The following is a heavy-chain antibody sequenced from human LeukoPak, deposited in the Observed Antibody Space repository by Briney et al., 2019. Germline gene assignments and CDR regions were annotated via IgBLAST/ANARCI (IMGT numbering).Heavy chain of an antibody. CDR1: GFTFSSDG. V-gene: IGHV3-48*02. D-gene: IGHD2-21*02. CDR2: ISSSSNTI. Sequence: GGSLRLSCEASGFTFSSDGMHWVRQAPGKGLEWVSYISSSSNTIYYADSVKGRFTISRDNAKNSLFLQMNSLRDEDTSVYYCARAVTVVTRGGLVFDYWGQGTLVTVSS. CDR3: ARAVTVVTRGGLVFDY. J-gene: IGHJ4*02.